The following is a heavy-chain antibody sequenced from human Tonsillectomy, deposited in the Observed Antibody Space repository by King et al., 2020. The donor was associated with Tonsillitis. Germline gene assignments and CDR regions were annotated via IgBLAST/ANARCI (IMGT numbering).Heavy chain of an antibody. J-gene: IGHJ6*02. Sequence: VQLVESGAEVKKPGASVKVSCKPSGYIFTRYYIHWVRQAPGQGLEWMGILNPSYGRTTYAQKFQGRVTMTRDTSKSTVYMELSSLRSEDTAVSYCARDLTPHPSASLFHFGIDFWGQGTPVTVSS. CDR1: GYIFTRYY. V-gene: IGHV1-46*01. CDR3: ARDLTPHPSASLFHFGIDF. CDR2: LNPSYGRT.